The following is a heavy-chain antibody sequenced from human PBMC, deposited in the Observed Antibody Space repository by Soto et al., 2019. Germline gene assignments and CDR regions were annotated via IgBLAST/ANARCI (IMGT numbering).Heavy chain of an antibody. V-gene: IGHV3-48*01. D-gene: IGHD2-21*02. CDR3: ARDPDGDQDFDS. CDR2: IHTSSGTI. Sequence: EVQLVESGGALVQPGGSLRLSCAASGFTFTSYGMTWVRQATGKGLEWISYIHTSSGTIYYADSVKGRFTISKDNAENSLYLQMNSLRAEDTAVYYCARDPDGDQDFDSWGQGTLVTVSS. CDR1: GFTFTSYG. J-gene: IGHJ4*02.